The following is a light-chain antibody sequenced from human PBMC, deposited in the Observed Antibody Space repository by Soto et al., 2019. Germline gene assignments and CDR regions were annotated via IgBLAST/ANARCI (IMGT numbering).Light chain of an antibody. V-gene: IGKV1-39*01. J-gene: IGKJ5*01. CDR2: AAS. Sequence: DIQLTQSPSSLSASVGDRVTMTCRASETISTFLNWYQHKPGKAPRLLISAASRLQSGVPPRFSGSGSGTEFTLTINSLRPEDFASYYCQQSYSSSAITFGPGTRL. CDR1: ETISTF. CDR3: QQSYSSSAIT.